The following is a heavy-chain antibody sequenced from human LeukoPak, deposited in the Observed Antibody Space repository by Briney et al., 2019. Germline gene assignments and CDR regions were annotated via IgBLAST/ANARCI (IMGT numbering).Heavy chain of an antibody. CDR1: GFTFSSYA. V-gene: IGHV3-64D*06. CDR3: VKGRCSGSSCYGGDY. D-gene: IGHD2-2*01. J-gene: IGHJ4*02. Sequence: GGSLRLSCSASGFTFSSYAMNWVRQAPGKGLEYVSAITSNGGSTYYADSVKGRFTISRDNSKNTLYLQMSSLRAEDTAVYYCVKGRCSGSSCYGGDYWGQGTLVTVPA. CDR2: ITSNGGST.